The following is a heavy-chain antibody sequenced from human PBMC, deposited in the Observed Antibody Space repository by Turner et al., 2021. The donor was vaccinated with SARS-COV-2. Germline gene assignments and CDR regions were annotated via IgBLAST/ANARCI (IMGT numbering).Heavy chain of an antibody. Sequence: QLQLQESGPGLVKPSENLSLTCTVPGGSISSSSYYWGWIRQPPGKGLEWIGSIYYSGSTYYNPSLKSRVTISVDTSKNQFSLKLSSVTAADTAVYYCATSTVAGTELNYYGMDVWGQGTTVTVSS. CDR3: ATSTVAGTELNYYGMDV. D-gene: IGHD6-13*01. J-gene: IGHJ6*02. V-gene: IGHV4-39*01. CDR2: IYYSGST. CDR1: GGSISSSSYY.